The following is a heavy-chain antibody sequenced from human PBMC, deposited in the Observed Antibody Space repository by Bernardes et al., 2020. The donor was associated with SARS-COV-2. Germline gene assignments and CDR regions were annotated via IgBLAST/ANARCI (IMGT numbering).Heavy chain of an antibody. CDR1: GYTFTSYG. D-gene: IGHD2-15*01. CDR2: ISAYSGNT. V-gene: IGHV1-18*01. CDR3: ARGVVAAHTQLPYYFDY. J-gene: IGHJ4*02. Sequence: ASVKVSCKASGYTFTSYGISWVRQAPGQGLEWMGWISAYSGNTNYAQKLQGRVTMTTDTSTSTAYMELRSLRSEDTAVYYCARGVVAAHTQLPYYFDYWGQGTLVTVSS.